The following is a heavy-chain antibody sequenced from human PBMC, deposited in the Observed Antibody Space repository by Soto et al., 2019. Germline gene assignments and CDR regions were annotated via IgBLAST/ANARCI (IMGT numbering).Heavy chain of an antibody. CDR1: GCSISSSSYY. CDR2: IYYSGST. Sequence: SETLPLTCTVSGCSISSSSYYWGWIRQPPGKGLERIGSIYYSGSTYYNPSLKSRVTISVDTSKNQFSLKLSSVTAADTAVYYCARIFIPLVDYYGSGSYPIISYGMDVWGQGTTVTVSS. CDR3: ARIFIPLVDYYGSGSYPIISYGMDV. J-gene: IGHJ6*02. V-gene: IGHV4-39*01. D-gene: IGHD3-10*01.